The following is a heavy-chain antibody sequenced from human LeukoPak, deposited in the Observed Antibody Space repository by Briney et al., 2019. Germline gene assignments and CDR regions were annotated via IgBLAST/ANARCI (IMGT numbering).Heavy chain of an antibody. D-gene: IGHD6-6*01. J-gene: IGHJ5*02. CDR3: ARVGIAARHVGWFDP. V-gene: IGHV1-69*05. CDR2: IIPIFGTA. Sequence: GSSVKVSCKASGGTFSSYAISWVRQAPGQGLEWMGGIIPIFGTANYAQKFQGGVTITTDESTSTAYMELSSLRSEDTAVYYCARVGIAARHVGWFDPWGQGTLVTVSS. CDR1: GGTFSSYA.